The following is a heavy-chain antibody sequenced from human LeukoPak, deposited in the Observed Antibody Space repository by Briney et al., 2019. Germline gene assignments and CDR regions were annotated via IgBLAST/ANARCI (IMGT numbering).Heavy chain of an antibody. Sequence: SETLSLTCTVSGGSISSSSYYWSWIRQPPGKGLEWIGYIYYSGSTNYNPSLKSRVTISVDTSKNQFSLKLSSVTAADTAVYYCARSGADRGYYYYMDVWGKGTTVTVSS. CDR2: IYYSGST. CDR1: GGSISSSSYY. D-gene: IGHD1-14*01. CDR3: ARSGADRGYYYYMDV. V-gene: IGHV4-61*01. J-gene: IGHJ6*03.